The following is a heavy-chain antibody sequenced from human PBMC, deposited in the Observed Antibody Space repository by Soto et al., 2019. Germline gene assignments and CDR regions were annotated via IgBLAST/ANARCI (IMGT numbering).Heavy chain of an antibody. CDR1: GGTFSRYA. Sequence: SVKVSCKTSGGTFSRYAISWVRQTPVQGLEWMGGISPIFGTANYAQKFQGRVTITADESTSTAYMELSSLRAEDKAVYYCARLFLDYYDSSGYYPGNYYYYYGMDVWGQGTTVTVSS. V-gene: IGHV1-69*13. CDR2: ISPIFGTA. D-gene: IGHD3-22*01. CDR3: ARLFLDYYDSSGYYPGNYYYYYGMDV. J-gene: IGHJ6*02.